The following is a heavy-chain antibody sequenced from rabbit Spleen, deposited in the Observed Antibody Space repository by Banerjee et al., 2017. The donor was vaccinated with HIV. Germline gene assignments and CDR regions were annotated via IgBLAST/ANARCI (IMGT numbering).Heavy chain of an antibody. CDR3: ARDTSSSFSSYGMDL. Sequence: QSLEESGGGLVKPGASLTLTCKASGLDFSGDSYDSYMCWVRKAPGKGLEWIACIDIGSSGFTYFASWVNGRFTISKTSSTTVTLQMTSLTAADTATYFCARDTSSSFSSYGMDLWGQGTLVTVS. J-gene: IGHJ6*01. V-gene: IGHV1S40*01. D-gene: IGHD1-1*01. CDR1: GLDFSGDSY. CDR2: IDIGSSGFT.